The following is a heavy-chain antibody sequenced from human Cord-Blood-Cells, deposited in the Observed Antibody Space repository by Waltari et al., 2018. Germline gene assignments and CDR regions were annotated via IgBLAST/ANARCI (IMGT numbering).Heavy chain of an antibody. CDR3: ARRILETAMVDY. CDR1: GGSISSSSYY. V-gene: IGHV4-39*07. J-gene: IGHJ4*02. Sequence: QLQLQESGPGLVKPSETLSLTCTVSGGSISSSSYYWGWIRQPPGKGLEWIGSIYYRGSTYYNPSLKSRVTISVDTSKNQFSLKLSSVTAADTAVYYCARRILETAMVDYWGQGTLVTVSS. D-gene: IGHD5-18*01. CDR2: IYYRGST.